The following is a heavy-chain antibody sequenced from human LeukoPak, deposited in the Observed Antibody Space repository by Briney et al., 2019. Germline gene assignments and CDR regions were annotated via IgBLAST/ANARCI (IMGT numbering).Heavy chain of an antibody. Sequence: ASVKVSCKASGYTFTSYGISWVRQAPGHRLEWMGWINAGNGNTKYSQKFQGRVTITRDTSASTAYMELSSLRSEDTAVYYCATGGAYCGGDCYPVDYFDYWGQGTLVTVSS. V-gene: IGHV1-3*01. CDR3: ATGGAYCGGDCYPVDYFDY. J-gene: IGHJ4*02. CDR1: GYTFTSYG. CDR2: INAGNGNT. D-gene: IGHD2-21*02.